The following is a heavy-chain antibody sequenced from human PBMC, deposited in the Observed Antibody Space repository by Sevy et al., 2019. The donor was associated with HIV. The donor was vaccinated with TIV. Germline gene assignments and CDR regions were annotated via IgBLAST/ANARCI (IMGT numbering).Heavy chain of an antibody. CDR1: GFSFSWYW. CDR3: ATEGGSRPSDAFDT. V-gene: IGHV3-7*01. Sequence: GGSLRLSCAASGFSFSWYWMSWVRQTPEKGLEWVANIKQDGSEKNYVDSVKGRFTISRDNAKNSLYLQMNSLRADDTAVYYCATEGGSRPSDAFDTWGQGTMVTVSS. J-gene: IGHJ3*02. CDR2: IKQDGSEK. D-gene: IGHD3-10*01.